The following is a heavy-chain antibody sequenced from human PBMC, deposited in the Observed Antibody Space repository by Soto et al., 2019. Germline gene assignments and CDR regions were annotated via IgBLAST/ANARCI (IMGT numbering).Heavy chain of an antibody. D-gene: IGHD3-3*01. V-gene: IGHV2-5*02. Sequence: QITLNESGPTQVKPRQTLTLTCTFSGFSLTTSGVGVGWIRQSPGKAPEGLALIYWDDDKRYSPSLKSRLTITKDTSTNQVVLTMADLDPADTATYYCAHRVLRTVFGLVTTTAIYFDFWGQGTPVAVSS. CDR3: AHRVLRTVFGLVTTTAIYFDF. CDR1: GFSLTTSGVG. J-gene: IGHJ4*02. CDR2: IYWDDDK.